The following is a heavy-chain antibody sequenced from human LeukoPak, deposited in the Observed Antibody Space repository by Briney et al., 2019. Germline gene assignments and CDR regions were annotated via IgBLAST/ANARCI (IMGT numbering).Heavy chain of an antibody. CDR3: AGQARTYQKIAAAGTGLVA. CDR1: GGSISSGGYY. D-gene: IGHD6-13*01. J-gene: IGHJ5*02. Sequence: SETLSLTCTVSGGSISSGGYYGSWIRQHPGKGLEWIGYIYYSGSTYYNPSLKSRVTISVDTSKNQFSLKLSSVTAADTAVYYCAGQARTYQKIAAAGTGLVAWGQRTLVTVSS. V-gene: IGHV4-31*03. CDR2: IYYSGST.